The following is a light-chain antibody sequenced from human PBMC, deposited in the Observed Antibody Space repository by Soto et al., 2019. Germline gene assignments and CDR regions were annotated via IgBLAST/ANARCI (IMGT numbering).Light chain of an antibody. CDR2: VAS. Sequence: EMVMTQSPATLSLSPGERATLSCRASQSVSANLAWYQQKPGQVPRLLIYVASTRATGIPARFSGSGSGTEFTLTISSLQSEDFAVYYCQQYNNWPDTFGQGTKLEIK. CDR3: QQYNNWPDT. J-gene: IGKJ2*01. CDR1: QSVSAN. V-gene: IGKV3-15*01.